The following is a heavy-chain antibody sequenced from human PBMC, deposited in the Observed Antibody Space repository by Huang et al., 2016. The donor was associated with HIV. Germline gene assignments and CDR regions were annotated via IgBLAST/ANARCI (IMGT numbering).Heavy chain of an antibody. V-gene: IGHV3-30-3*01. CDR1: GFIFSSYA. CDR3: ARGFVNDLGELFSVY. Sequence: QVQLVESGGGVVQPGRSLRLSCVASGFIFSSYAMHWVRQAPGEGLEWVALISYDGSNKYDADSVKGRFTISRDNSKNTRSLQMNSLRGEDTAMYYCARGFVNDLGELFSVYWGQGTLVTVSS. D-gene: IGHD3-10*01. J-gene: IGHJ4*02. CDR2: ISYDGSNK.